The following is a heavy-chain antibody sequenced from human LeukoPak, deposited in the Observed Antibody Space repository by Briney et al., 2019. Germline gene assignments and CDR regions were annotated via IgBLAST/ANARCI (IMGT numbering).Heavy chain of an antibody. CDR1: GGSISSGGYC. Sequence: SETLSLTCTVSGGSISSGGYCWSWIRQHPGKGLEWIGYIYYSGSTYYNPSPKSRVTISVDTSKNQFSLKLSSVTAADTAVYYCASGRDIVTSWGQGTLVTVSS. J-gene: IGHJ5*02. CDR2: IYYSGST. D-gene: IGHD2-15*01. V-gene: IGHV4-31*03. CDR3: ASGRDIVTS.